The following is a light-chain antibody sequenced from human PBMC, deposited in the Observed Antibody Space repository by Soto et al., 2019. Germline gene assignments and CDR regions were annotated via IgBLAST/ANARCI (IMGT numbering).Light chain of an antibody. J-gene: IGLJ3*02. CDR3: QTWSTGIRV. Sequence: QLVLTQPPSASASLGASVKLTCTLSSGHNSYAIAWHQQQPEKGPRYLMKINSDGSHSKGDGIPDRFSGSSSGAERYLTISSLQSEDEADYYCQTWSTGIRVFGGGTKLTVL. CDR1: SGHNSYA. CDR2: INSDGSH. V-gene: IGLV4-69*01.